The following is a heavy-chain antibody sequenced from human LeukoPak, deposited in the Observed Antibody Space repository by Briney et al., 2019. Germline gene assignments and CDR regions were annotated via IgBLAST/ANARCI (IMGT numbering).Heavy chain of an antibody. Sequence: GGSLRLSCAASGFTVSSNFMSWVRQAPGKGLEWVSFIYSGGSTYYADSVKGRFTISRDNSKNTLYLQMNSLRAEDTAVYYCARADGDGDSSFDYWGQGTLVTVSS. CDR2: IYSGGST. D-gene: IGHD4-17*01. J-gene: IGHJ4*02. V-gene: IGHV3-53*01. CDR1: GFTVSSNF. CDR3: ARADGDGDSSFDY.